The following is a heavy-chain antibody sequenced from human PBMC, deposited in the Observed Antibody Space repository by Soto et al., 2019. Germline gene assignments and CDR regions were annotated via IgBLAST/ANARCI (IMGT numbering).Heavy chain of an antibody. V-gene: IGHV3-11*01. CDR3: ARALGEEIVVVVAARPGSGSRYYYYMDV. Sequence: GGSLRLSCAASGFTFSDYYMSWIRQAPGKGLEWVSYISSSGSTIYYADSVKGRFTISRDNAKNSLYLQMNSLRAEDTAVDYCARALGEEIVVVVAARPGSGSRYYYYMDVWGKGTTVTVSS. J-gene: IGHJ6*03. CDR2: ISSSGSTI. CDR1: GFTFSDYY. D-gene: IGHD2-15*01.